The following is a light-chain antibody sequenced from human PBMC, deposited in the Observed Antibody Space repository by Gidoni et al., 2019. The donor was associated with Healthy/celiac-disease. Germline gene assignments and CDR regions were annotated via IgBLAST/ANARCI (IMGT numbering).Light chain of an antibody. Sequence: DIQMTQSQSSLSASVGDRVTITCQASQDISNYLNWYQQKPGKAPKLLIYDASNLETGVPSRFSGSGSGTDFTFTISSLQPEDIATYYCQQYDNLPPLTFGQXTRLEIK. V-gene: IGKV1-33*01. J-gene: IGKJ5*01. CDR1: QDISNY. CDR3: QQYDNLPPLT. CDR2: DAS.